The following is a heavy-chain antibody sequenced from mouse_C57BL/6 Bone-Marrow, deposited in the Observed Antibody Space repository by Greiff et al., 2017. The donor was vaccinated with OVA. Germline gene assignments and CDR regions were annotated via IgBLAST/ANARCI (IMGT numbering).Heavy chain of an antibody. D-gene: IGHD5-1-1*01. J-gene: IGHJ4*01. CDR2: IYPGSGNT. CDR3: ARSSYTSGAMDY. CDR1: GYSFTSYY. V-gene: IGHV1-66*01. Sequence: VQLQQSGPELVKPGASVKISCKASGYSFTSYYIHWVKQRPGQGLEWIGWIYPGSGNTKYNEKFKGKATLTADTSSSTAYMQLSSLTSEDSAVYYCARSSYTSGAMDYWGQGTSVTVSS.